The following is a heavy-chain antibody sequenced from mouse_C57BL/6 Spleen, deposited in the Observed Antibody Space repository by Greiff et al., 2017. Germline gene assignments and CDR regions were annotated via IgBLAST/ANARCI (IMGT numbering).Heavy chain of an antibody. Sequence: QVQLQQPGAELVRPGSSVKLSCKASGYTFTSYWMHWVKQRPIQGLEWIGNIDPSDSETHYNQKFKDKATLTVDKSSSTAYMQLSSRTSEDSAVYYCAREGGTDYFDYWGQGTTLTVSS. V-gene: IGHV1-52*01. CDR2: IDPSDSET. CDR1: GYTFTSYW. CDR3: AREGGTDYFDY. J-gene: IGHJ2*01. D-gene: IGHD4-1*01.